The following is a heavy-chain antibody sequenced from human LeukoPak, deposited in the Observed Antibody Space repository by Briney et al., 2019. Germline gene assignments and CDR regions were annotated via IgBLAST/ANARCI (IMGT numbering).Heavy chain of an antibody. CDR2: IKHDGSET. V-gene: IGHV3-7*01. Sequence: SGGSLRLSCAASGFTFTNYWMSWVRQAPGKGLEWVANIKHDGSETYYVDSVKGRFTISRDNAENSQYLQLNSLRAEDTAVYYCASANGDYARGGFDYWGQGTLVTVSS. CDR1: GFTFTNYW. D-gene: IGHD4-17*01. J-gene: IGHJ4*02. CDR3: ASANGDYARGGFDY.